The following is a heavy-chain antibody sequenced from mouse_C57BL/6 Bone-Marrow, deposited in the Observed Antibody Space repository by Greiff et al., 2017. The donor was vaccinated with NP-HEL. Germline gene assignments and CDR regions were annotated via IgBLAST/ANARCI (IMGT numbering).Heavy chain of an antibody. CDR3: AREYNWYFDV. CDR2: IYPGGGYT. V-gene: IGHV1-63*01. Sequence: QVQLQQSGAELVRPGTSVKMSCKASGYTFTNYWIGWAKQRPGHGLEWIGDIYPGGGYTNYNEKFKGKATLTADKSSSTAYMQFSSLTSEDSAIYYCAREYNWYFDVWGTGTTVTVSS. D-gene: IGHD2-10*02. J-gene: IGHJ1*03. CDR1: GYTFTNYW.